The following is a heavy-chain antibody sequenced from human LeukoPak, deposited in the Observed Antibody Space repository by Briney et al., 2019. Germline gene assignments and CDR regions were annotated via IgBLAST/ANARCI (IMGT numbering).Heavy chain of an antibody. CDR1: GXTXXGYY. V-gene: IGHV4-59*01. J-gene: IGHJ4*02. CDR3: ARGLVGATHFDFDY. D-gene: IGHD1-26*01. Sequence: TXXGXTXXGYYWSWIRQPPRKGLEWVGYIYYSGSTNYNPSLKSRVTISVDTSKNQFSLKLSSVTAADTAVYYCARGLVGATHFDFDYWGQGTLVTVSS. CDR2: IYYSGST.